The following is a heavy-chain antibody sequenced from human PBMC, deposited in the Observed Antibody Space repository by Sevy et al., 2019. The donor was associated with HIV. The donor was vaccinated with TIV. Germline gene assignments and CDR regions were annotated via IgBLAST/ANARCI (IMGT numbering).Heavy chain of an antibody. CDR1: GFTFSSYW. Sequence: GGSLRLSCAASGFTFSSYWMSWVRQAPGKGLEWVANIKQDGSEKYYVDSVKGRFTISRDNTKNSLYLQMNSLRAEDTAVYYCARGISRYYFDYWGQGTLVTVSS. V-gene: IGHV3-7*04. CDR2: IKQDGSEK. J-gene: IGHJ4*02. CDR3: ARGISRYYFDY.